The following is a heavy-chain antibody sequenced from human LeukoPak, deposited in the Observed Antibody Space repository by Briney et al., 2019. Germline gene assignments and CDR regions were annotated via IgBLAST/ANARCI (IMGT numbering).Heavy chain of an antibody. CDR3: AAGEYFDWFTPPYYYYYGMDV. CDR2: ISGSGGST. J-gene: IGHJ6*02. V-gene: IGHV3-23*01. Sequence: GGSLRLSCAASGFTFRSYAMSWVRQAPGKGLEWVSAISGSGGSTYYADSVKGRFTISRDNSKNTLYLQMNSLRAEDTAVYYCAAGEYFDWFTPPYYYYYGMDVWGQGTTVTVSS. CDR1: GFTFRSYA. D-gene: IGHD3-9*01.